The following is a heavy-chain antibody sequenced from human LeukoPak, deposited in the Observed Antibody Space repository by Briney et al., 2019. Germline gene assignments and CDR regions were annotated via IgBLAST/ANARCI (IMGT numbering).Heavy chain of an antibody. CDR1: GGTFSSYA. D-gene: IGHD3-10*01. J-gene: IGHJ6*02. CDR3: ASYGSGSYYYYYYGMDV. CDR2: IIPILGIA. V-gene: IGHV1-69*04. Sequence: ASVKVSCKASGGTFSSYAICWVRPVPGQGLGWMGRIIPILGIANYAQKFQGRVTITADKSTSTAYMELSSLRSEDTAVYYCASYGSGSYYYYYYGMDVWGQGTTVTVSS.